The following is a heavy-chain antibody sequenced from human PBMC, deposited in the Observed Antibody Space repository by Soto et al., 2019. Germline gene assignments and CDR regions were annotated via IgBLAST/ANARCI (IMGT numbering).Heavy chain of an antibody. V-gene: IGHV4-34*01. Sequence: QVQLQQWGAGLLKPSETLSLTCAVYGGSFSGYYWSWIRQPPGKGLEWIGEINHSGSTNYNPSLKSRVTISVDTSKNQFSLKLSSVTAADTAVYYCARGDRGDIVATIIDYWGQGTLVTVSS. CDR2: INHSGST. CDR3: ARGDRGDIVATIIDY. J-gene: IGHJ4*02. CDR1: GGSFSGYY. D-gene: IGHD5-12*01.